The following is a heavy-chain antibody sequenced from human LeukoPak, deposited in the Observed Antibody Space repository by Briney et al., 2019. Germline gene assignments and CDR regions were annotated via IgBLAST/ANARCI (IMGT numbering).Heavy chain of an antibody. J-gene: IGHJ4*02. V-gene: IGHV1-8*01. D-gene: IGHD1-26*01. Sequence: GASVKVSRKASGYTFTSYDINWVRQATGQGLEWMGWMNPKSGNTGYARKFQGRVTMTRDTSIRAAYMELSSLRSEDTAVYYCARVTGSIDYWGQGTLVTVSS. CDR3: ARVTGSIDY. CDR1: GYTFTSYD. CDR2: MNPKSGNT.